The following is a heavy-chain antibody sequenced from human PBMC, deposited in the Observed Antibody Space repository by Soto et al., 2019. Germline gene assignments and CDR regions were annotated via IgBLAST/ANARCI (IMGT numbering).Heavy chain of an antibody. CDR1: GYTFTSYC. D-gene: IGHD3-3*01. J-gene: IGHJ6*03. Sequence: ASVKVSCKASGYTFTSYCISWVRQAPGQGLEWMGWISAYNGNTNYAQKLQGRVTMTTDTSTSTAYMELRSLRSDDTAVYYCARDKEYYDFWSGYYIPHYYYYMDVWGKGTTVTVSS. CDR3: ARDKEYYDFWSGYYIPHYYYYMDV. V-gene: IGHV1-18*01. CDR2: ISAYNGNT.